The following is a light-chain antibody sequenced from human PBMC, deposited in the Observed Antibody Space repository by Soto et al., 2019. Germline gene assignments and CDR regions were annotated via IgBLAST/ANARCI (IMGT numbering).Light chain of an antibody. Sequence: QSALTQPRSVSGSPGQSVTISCTGTSSDVGGYNYVSWYQQHPGKAPKLMIYDVSKRPSGVPDRFSGSKSGNTASLTISGLQAEDEADYYCCSYAGSGNVFGGGTKLTVL. J-gene: IGLJ2*01. CDR3: CSYAGSGNV. CDR1: SSDVGGYNY. V-gene: IGLV2-11*01. CDR2: DVS.